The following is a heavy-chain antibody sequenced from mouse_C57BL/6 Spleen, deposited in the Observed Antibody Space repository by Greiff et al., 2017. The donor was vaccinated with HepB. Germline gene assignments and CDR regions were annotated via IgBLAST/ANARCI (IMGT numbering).Heavy chain of an antibody. J-gene: IGHJ1*03. CDR2: IHPNSGST. D-gene: IGHD1-1*01. CDR3: ARSHYYGSPWYFDV. V-gene: IGHV1-64*01. CDR1: GYTFTSYW. Sequence: QVQLQQPGAELVKPGASVKLSCKASGYTFTSYWMHWVKQRPGQGLEWIGMIHPNSGSTNYNEKFKSKATLTVDKSSSTAYMQLSSLTSEDSAVYYCARSHYYGSPWYFDVWGTGTTVTVS.